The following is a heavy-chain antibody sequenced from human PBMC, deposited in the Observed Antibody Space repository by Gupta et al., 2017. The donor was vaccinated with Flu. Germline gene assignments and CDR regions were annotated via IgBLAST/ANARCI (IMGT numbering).Heavy chain of an antibody. V-gene: IGHV2-70*04. CDR3: ARMWGPEVVDYGMDV. CDR2: IDWDDRK. Sequence: QVTLKESGPALVRPTQTLTLTCAVSGFSLSTSGLRVSWIRQPPGKAPEWLARIDWDDRKFYNKSLRTRLTISKDTPKDQVVLTMTNMDHGDTATYYCARMWGPEVVDYGMDVWGQGTTVIVSS. J-gene: IGHJ6*02. D-gene: IGHD2-15*01. CDR1: GFSLSTSGLR.